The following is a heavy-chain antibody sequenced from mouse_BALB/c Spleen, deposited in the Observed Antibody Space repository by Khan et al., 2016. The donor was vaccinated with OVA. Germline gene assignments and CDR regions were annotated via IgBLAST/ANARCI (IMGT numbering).Heavy chain of an antibody. CDR3: SRQIYPGYFDV. V-gene: IGHV2-6-1*01. Sequence: QVQLKQSGPGLVAPSQSLSITCAISGFSLTTYGVHWVRQPPGKGLEWLVVIWRDGRTSYNSALKSRLSVTKDNSKSQVFLKMNSRQADDTAMYYCSRQIYPGYFDVWGAGTTVTVSS. D-gene: IGHD2-3*01. CDR2: IWRDGRT. J-gene: IGHJ1*01. CDR1: GFSLTTYG.